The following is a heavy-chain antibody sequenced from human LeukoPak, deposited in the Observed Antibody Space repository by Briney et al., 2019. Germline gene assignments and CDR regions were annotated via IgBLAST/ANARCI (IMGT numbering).Heavy chain of an antibody. V-gene: IGHV3-23*01. CDR2: ISGSGGST. CDR1: GFTFSSYA. Sequence: GGSLRLACAASGFTFSSYAMSWVRQAPGKGLEWVSAISGSGGSTYYADSVKGRFTISRDNSKNTLYPQMNSLRAEDTAVYYCAKESSGWYGGNWFDPWGQGTLVTVSS. CDR3: AKESSGWYGGNWFDP. D-gene: IGHD6-19*01. J-gene: IGHJ5*02.